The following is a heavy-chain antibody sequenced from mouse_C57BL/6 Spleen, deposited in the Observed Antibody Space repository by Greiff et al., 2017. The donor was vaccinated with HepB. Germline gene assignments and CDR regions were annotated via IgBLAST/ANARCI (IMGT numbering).Heavy chain of an antibody. CDR3: AKPYGSSSYWYFDV. V-gene: IGHV2-4*01. CDR1: GFSLTSYG. Sequence: QVQLQQSGPGLVQPSQSLSITCTVSGFSLTSYGVHWVRQPPGKGLEWLGVIWSGGSTDYNAAFISRLSISKDNSKSQFFFKMNSLQADDTAIYYCAKPYGSSSYWYFDVWGTGTTVTVSS. J-gene: IGHJ1*03. CDR2: IWSGGST. D-gene: IGHD1-1*01.